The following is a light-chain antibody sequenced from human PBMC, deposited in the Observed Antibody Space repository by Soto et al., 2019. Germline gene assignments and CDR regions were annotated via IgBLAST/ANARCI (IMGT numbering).Light chain of an antibody. CDR2: SNN. CDR1: RSNIGANT. CDR3: AAWDDSLNGWV. V-gene: IGLV1-44*01. Sequence: QLVLTQPPSASGTAGQRVTISCSGSRSNIGANTVHWYQQLPRTAPKLLIHSNNQRPSGVPDRFSGSKSGTSASLAISGLQSEDEADYYCAAWDDSLNGWVFGGGTKVTVL. J-gene: IGLJ3*02.